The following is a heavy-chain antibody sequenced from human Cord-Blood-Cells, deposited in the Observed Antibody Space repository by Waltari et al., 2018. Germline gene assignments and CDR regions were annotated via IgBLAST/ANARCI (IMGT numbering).Heavy chain of an antibody. V-gene: IGHV3-9*03. CDR3: AKDRGGSYDFWSGYYFDY. J-gene: IGHJ4*02. D-gene: IGHD3-3*01. CDR1: GFTFDDYA. CDR2: ISWNSGSI. Sequence: EVQLVESGGGLVQHGRSLRLSCAASGFTFDDYAMHWVRQAPGPGLDWVSVISWNSGSIGYADSVKGRFTISRDNAKNSLYLQMNSLRAEDMALYYCAKDRGGSYDFWSGYYFDYWGQGTLVTVSS.